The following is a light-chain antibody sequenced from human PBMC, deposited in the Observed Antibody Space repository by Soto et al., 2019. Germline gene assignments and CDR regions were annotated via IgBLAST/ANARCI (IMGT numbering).Light chain of an antibody. J-gene: IGKJ1*01. CDR3: MQALQTPPWT. CDR1: QSLLHSNGYNY. Sequence: DIVMTQSPLSLPVTPGEPASISCRSSQSLLHSNGYNYLDWYLQKPGQSPQLLIYLGSNRASGVPDRFSGCGSGTDFTLKISRVEAEDVGVYYCMQALQTPPWTFGQGTKVEIK. V-gene: IGKV2-28*01. CDR2: LGS.